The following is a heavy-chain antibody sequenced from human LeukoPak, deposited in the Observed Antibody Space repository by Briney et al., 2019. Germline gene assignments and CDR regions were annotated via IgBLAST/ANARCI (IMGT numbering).Heavy chain of an antibody. D-gene: IGHD6-19*01. Sequence: ASVKVSYMVSGYTLTELSIHRVRQAPGKGVEWMGGVDPEEGETIYPQKFQGRVTMTEDTAKDTAYMELSSLRSEDTAVYYCATDRGSGWRRSFDYWGQGTLVTVSS. CDR2: VDPEEGET. V-gene: IGHV1-24*01. CDR3: ATDRGSGWRRSFDY. CDR1: GYTLTELS. J-gene: IGHJ4*02.